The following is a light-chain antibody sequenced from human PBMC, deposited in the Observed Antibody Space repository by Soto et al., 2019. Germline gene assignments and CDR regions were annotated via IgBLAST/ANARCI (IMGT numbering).Light chain of an antibody. Sequence: DLQMTQSPSTLSASVGDRVTITCRASQSTGIWLAWYQQKPGKAPKLLIYKASSLESGVPSRFSGSGSGTEFTLTISSLQRDDFATYYCKQYNSYSWTFGQGTKVEIK. V-gene: IGKV1-5*03. CDR3: KQYNSYSWT. CDR1: QSTGIW. CDR2: KAS. J-gene: IGKJ1*01.